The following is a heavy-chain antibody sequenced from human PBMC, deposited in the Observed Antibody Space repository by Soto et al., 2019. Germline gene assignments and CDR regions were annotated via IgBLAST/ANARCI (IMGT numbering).Heavy chain of an antibody. Sequence: DVKLLESGGGLVQPGGSLRLSCAASGFIFNNYPMNWVRQAPGKGLEWVSGISGSGGNTYYADSVKGRFAISRDKSNNTLYLQLSSLKAEDTAVYYCVKARSGWYLYYFDYWGHGTRVTVSS. J-gene: IGHJ4*03. CDR2: ISGSGGNT. D-gene: IGHD6-19*01. CDR1: GFIFNNYP. CDR3: VKARSGWYLYYFDY. V-gene: IGHV3-23*01.